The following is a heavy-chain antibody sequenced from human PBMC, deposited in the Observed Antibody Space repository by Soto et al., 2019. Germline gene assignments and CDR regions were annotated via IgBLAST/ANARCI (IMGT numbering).Heavy chain of an antibody. CDR1: GGSISSGGYY. V-gene: IGHV4-31*02. J-gene: IGHJ6*02. D-gene: IGHD4-17*01. CDR2: IYYSGST. Sequence: QVQLQESGPGLVKPSQTLSLTCTVSGGSISSGGYYWSWIRQHPGKGLECIGYIYYSGSTYYNPSRKSRVTISVDTSKNQFSLKLSSVTAADTAVYYCARDRTVTTWPLRYYGMDVWGQGTTVTVSS. CDR3: ARDRTVTTWPLRYYGMDV.